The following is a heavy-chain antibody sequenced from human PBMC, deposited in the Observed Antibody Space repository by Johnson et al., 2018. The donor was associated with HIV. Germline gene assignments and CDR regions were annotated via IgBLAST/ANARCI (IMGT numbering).Heavy chain of an antibody. CDR2: IYSGGST. J-gene: IGHJ3*02. Sequence: VQLVESGGGLIQPGGSLRLSCAASGFTVSSNYMSWVRQAPGKGLEWVSVIYSGGSTYYADSVKGRFTIPRDNSKNTLYLQMNSLRAEDTALYYCARGVPDYVDAFDIWGQGTMVTVSS. CDR1: GFTVSSNY. CDR3: ARGVPDYVDAFDI. V-gene: IGHV3-53*01. D-gene: IGHD4-17*01.